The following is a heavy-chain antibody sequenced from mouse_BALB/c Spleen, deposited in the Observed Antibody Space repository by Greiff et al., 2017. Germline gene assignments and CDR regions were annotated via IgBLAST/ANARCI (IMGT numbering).Heavy chain of an antibody. Sequence: QVQLKQPGAELVKPGASVKLSCKASGYTFTSYWMHWVKQRPGQGLEWIGEIDPSDSYTNYNHKFKGKATLTVDKSSSTAYMQLSSLTSEDSAVYYWARGGYGGYWYFEGWGAGTTVTVSA. CDR1: GYTFTSYW. V-gene: IGHV1-69*02. CDR2: IDPSDSYT. CDR3: ARGGYGGYWYFEG. D-gene: IGHD1-1*02. J-gene: IGHJ1*01.